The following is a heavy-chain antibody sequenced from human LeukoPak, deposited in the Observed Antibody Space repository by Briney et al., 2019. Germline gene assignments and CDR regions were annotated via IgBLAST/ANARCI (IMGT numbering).Heavy chain of an antibody. V-gene: IGHV3-21*01. CDR3: ARDPPGSWAAEYFQH. CDR1: GFTFSSYS. Sequence: KAGGSLRLSCAASGFTFSSYSMNWVRQAPGKGLEWVSSISSSSSYIYYADSVKGRFTISRDNAKNSLYLQMNSLRAEDTAVYYCARDPPGSWAAEYFQHWGQGTLVTVSS. D-gene: IGHD6-13*01. J-gene: IGHJ1*01. CDR2: ISSSSSYI.